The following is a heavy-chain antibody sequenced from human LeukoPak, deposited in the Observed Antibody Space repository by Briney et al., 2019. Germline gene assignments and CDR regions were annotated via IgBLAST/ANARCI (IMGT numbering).Heavy chain of an antibody. CDR1: GYTFIANS. CDR2: FDPKEGER. J-gene: IGHJ4*01. CDR3: TTREIVVEPAQTSMVRGVLWRSDF. D-gene: IGHD3-10*01. V-gene: IGHV1-24*01. Sequence: ASVTVSCTTSGYTFIANSIHWVRQAPGKGLEWMGRFDPKEGERVYAQNFQGRFTMTEDTSSGTAYMELNSLRSEDTAVYYCTTREIVVEPAQTSMVRGVLWRSDFWGHGTLVTVSS.